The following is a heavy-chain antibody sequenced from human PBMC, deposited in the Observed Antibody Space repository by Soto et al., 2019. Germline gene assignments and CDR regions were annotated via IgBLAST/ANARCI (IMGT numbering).Heavy chain of an antibody. CDR2: IYYSGST. D-gene: IGHD3-22*01. CDR3: ARVKDYYDSSGYAYYYFGLDV. CDR1: GGSISSYY. Sequence: LSLTCTVSGGSISSYYWSWIRQPPGKGLEWIGYIYYSGSTNYNPSLKSRVTISVDTSKNQFSLKLSSVTAADTAVYYCARVKDYYDSSGYAYYYFGLDVWGQGTTVTVSS. J-gene: IGHJ6*02. V-gene: IGHV4-59*01.